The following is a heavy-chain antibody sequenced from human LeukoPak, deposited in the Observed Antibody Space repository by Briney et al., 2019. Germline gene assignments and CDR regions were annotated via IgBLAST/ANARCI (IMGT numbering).Heavy chain of an antibody. CDR3: AKRVLRARPGVFDY. CDR2: ISGSGGGT. Sequence: GGSLRLSCAASGFAFSNSAMSWVRQAPGKGLEWVSTISGSGGGTDYADSVKGRFTISRDNSKSTLFLQMNSLRAEDTAVYYCAKRVLRARPGVFDYWGQGTLVTVSS. CDR1: GFAFSNSA. V-gene: IGHV3-23*01. D-gene: IGHD3-10*01. J-gene: IGHJ4*02.